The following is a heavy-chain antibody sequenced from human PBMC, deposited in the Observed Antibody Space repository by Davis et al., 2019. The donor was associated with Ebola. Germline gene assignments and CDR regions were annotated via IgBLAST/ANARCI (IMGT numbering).Heavy chain of an antibody. D-gene: IGHD3-22*01. CDR3: ARNTIYNYDGSVYSSPYCFDF. Sequence: SETLSLTCAVYGGSFSGYYWSWIRQPPGKGLEWMGEINHSGSTNYNPALKSRVTISVDTSKNQFSLKLTSVTAADTAVYFCARNTIYNYDGSVYSSPYCFDFWGQGTLVTVSS. V-gene: IGHV4-34*01. J-gene: IGHJ4*02. CDR1: GGSFSGYY. CDR2: INHSGST.